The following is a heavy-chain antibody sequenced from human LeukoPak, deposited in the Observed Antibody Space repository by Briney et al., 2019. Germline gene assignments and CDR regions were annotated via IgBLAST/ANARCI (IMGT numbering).Heavy chain of an antibody. CDR1: GYTFTSYY. J-gene: IGHJ6*03. V-gene: IGHV1-46*01. CDR3: ARRGEYSSSSGRWSYYYYMDV. CDR2: INPSGGST. D-gene: IGHD6-6*01. Sequence: ASVKVSCKASGYTFTSYYMHWVRQAPGQGLEWMGIINPSGGSTSYAQKFQGRVTMTRDMSTSTVYMELSSLRSEDTAVYYCARRGEYSSSSGRWSYYYYMDVWGKGTTVTVSS.